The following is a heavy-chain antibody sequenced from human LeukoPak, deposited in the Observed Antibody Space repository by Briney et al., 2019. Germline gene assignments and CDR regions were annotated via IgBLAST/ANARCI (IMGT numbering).Heavy chain of an antibody. CDR1: GGSISSYY. D-gene: IGHD1-14*01. CDR3: ARLYQRYFDY. CDR2: IYYSGST. J-gene: IGHJ4*02. V-gene: IGHV4-59*08. Sequence: PSETLSLTCTVSGGSISSYYWSCIRQPPGKGLEWIGYIYYSGSTNYNPSLKSRVTISVDTSKNQFSLKLSSVTAADTAVYYCARLYQRYFDYWGQGTLVTVSS.